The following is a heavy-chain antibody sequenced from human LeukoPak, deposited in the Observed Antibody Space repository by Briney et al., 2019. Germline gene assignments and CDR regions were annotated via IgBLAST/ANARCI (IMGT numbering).Heavy chain of an antibody. CDR3: ARMGSGWYYFDY. J-gene: IGHJ4*02. V-gene: IGHV4-59*01. CDR2: IYYTGST. D-gene: IGHD6-19*01. Sequence: SETLSLTCSVSSGFISSYYWTWLRQSPGKGLEWIGYIYYTGSTSYNPSLQSRVTISVDTSKNQFSLRLNSVTAADTAVYYCARMGSGWYYFDYWGQGALVTVSS. CDR1: SGFISSYY.